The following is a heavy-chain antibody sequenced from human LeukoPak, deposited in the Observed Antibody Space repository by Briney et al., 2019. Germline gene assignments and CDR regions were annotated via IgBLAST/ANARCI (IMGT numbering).Heavy chain of an antibody. V-gene: IGHV3-53*01. CDR3: VRGYSNSGGDY. CDR1: GFTFSSYE. D-gene: IGHD6-6*01. CDR2: IYPNGDT. Sequence: GRSLRLSCAASGFTFSSYEMNWVRQAPGKGLEWVSVIYPNGDTYYPDSVKGRFTISRVNSKNTLYLEMNSLRADDTAVYYCVRGYSNSGGDYWGQGTLVTVSS. J-gene: IGHJ4*02.